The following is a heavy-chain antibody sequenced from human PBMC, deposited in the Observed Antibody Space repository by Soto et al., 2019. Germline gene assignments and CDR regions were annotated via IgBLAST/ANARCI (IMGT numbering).Heavy chain of an antibody. D-gene: IGHD6-19*01. CDR2: ISYDGSNK. CDR1: GFTFSSYG. CDR3: AKAGRGWYRDSLDY. J-gene: IGHJ4*02. Sequence: GGSLRLSCAASGFTFSSYGMHWVRQAPGKGLEWVAVISYDGSNKYYADSVKSRFTISRDNSKNTLYLQMNSLRAEDTAVYYCAKAGRGWYRDSLDYWGQGTLVTVSS. V-gene: IGHV3-30*18.